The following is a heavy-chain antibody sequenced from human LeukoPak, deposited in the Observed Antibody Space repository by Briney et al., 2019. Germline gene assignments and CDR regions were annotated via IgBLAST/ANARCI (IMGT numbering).Heavy chain of an antibody. CDR3: ARDSSGYYSPDAFDI. CDR2: ISQDGSKK. D-gene: IGHD3-22*01. J-gene: IGHJ3*02. Sequence: PRRSLRLSCPAPGFTLNSYRMRWLRHAQAQALEWVANISQDGSKKYYVDSVKARFTISRHNANNSLYPQMNSLRAADTAVYYCARDSSGYYSPDAFDIWGQGTMVTVSS. CDR1: GFTLNSYR. V-gene: IGHV3-7*04.